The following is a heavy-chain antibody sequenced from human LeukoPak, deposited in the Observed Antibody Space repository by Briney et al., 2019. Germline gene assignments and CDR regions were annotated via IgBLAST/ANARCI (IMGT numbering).Heavy chain of an antibody. CDR1: GFTFSSYA. CDR2: IRNDGRNT. V-gene: IGHV3-30*02. D-gene: IGHD3-22*01. CDR3: AKDRVSSETDFDC. Sequence: GGSLRLSCAASGFTFSSYAMHWVRQALGKGLEWVAFIRNDGRNTYYADSVKGRFAISRDNSKNTLYLQMNSLRAEDTAVYYCAKDRVSSETDFDCWGQGALVTVSS. J-gene: IGHJ4*02.